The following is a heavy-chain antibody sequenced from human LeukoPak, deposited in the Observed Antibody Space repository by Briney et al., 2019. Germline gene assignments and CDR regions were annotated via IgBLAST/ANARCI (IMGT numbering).Heavy chain of an antibody. J-gene: IGHJ4*02. CDR1: GYTFTSYD. Sequence: ASVKVSCKASGYTFTSYDINWGRQATGQGLEWMGWMNPNSGNTGYAQKFKGRVTMTRNTSISTAYMELSSLRSKDTAVYYCARGNSGYDLSYFDYWGQGTLVTVSS. V-gene: IGHV1-8*01. CDR2: MNPNSGNT. D-gene: IGHD5-12*01. CDR3: ARGNSGYDLSYFDY.